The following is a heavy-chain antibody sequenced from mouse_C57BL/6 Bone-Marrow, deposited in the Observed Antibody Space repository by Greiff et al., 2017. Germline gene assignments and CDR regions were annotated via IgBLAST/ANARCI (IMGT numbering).Heavy chain of an antibody. J-gene: IGHJ3*01. V-gene: IGHV1-69*01. CDR3: ARGDGYYAY. CDR1: GYTFTSYW. D-gene: IGHD2-3*01. Sequence: QVQLQQPGAELVMPGASVKLSCKASGYTFTSYWMHWVKQRPGQGLEWIGEIDPSDSYTNYNQKFKGKSTLTVDKSSSTAYMQLSSLTSEDSAVYYCARGDGYYAYWCQGTLVTVSA. CDR2: IDPSDSYT.